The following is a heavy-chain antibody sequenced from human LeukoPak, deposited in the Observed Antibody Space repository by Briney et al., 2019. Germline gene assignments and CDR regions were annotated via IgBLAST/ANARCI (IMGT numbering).Heavy chain of an antibody. J-gene: IGHJ4*02. D-gene: IGHD1-20*01. CDR3: AREHNWNYYDY. CDR1: GFSFSSYS. CDR2: ISSRSHTI. V-gene: IGHV3-48*01. Sequence: GGSLRLSCAASGFSFSSYSMNWVRQAPGKGLEWVSYISSRSHTIYYADSVKGRFTISRDNAKNSLSLQVNSLRAEDTAVYYCAREHNWNYYDYWGQGTLVTVSS.